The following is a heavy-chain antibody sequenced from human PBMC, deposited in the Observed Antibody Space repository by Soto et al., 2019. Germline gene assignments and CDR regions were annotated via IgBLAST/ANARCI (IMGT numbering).Heavy chain of an antibody. V-gene: IGHV3-23*01. D-gene: IGHD1-1*01. CDR2: ITDTGGDA. J-gene: IGHJ4*01. Sequence: EVQLLESGGDLKQPGGSLRLSCVASGLTFGSRAMTWVRQAPGEGLQWVSTITDTGGDAKYADSVRGRFVISRDNSKNTLYLQMNSLRDEDTAVYYCAKNKETGTTGGLGYWGHGTLVTVSS. CDR3: AKNKETGTTGGLGY. CDR1: GLTFGSRA.